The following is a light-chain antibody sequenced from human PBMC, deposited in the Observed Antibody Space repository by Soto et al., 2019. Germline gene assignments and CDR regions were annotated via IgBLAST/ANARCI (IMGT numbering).Light chain of an antibody. CDR3: QQSYSTPMYT. CDR1: QSVSSN. CDR2: GAS. V-gene: IGKV3-15*01. Sequence: EIVMTQSPVTLSVSPGERATLSCRASQSVSSNLAWYQQKRGQAPRLLIYGASIRATGIPARFSGSGSGTEFTLTISSLQPEDFATYYCQQSYSTPMYTFGQGTKLEIK. J-gene: IGKJ2*01.